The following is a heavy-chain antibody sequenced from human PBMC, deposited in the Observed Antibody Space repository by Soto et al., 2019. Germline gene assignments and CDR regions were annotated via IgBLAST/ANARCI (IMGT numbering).Heavy chain of an antibody. CDR3: AASFKWNYFDY. Sequence: SQTLSLPCAISGDSVASNSATWDWIRQSPSGGLEWLGRTYYRSKWYNAYADSVKSRISINPDTPKNQVSLQLKSVTPEDTAVYYCAASFKWNYFDYWGQGTPVTVSS. D-gene: IGHD1-26*01. J-gene: IGHJ4*02. V-gene: IGHV6-1*01. CDR2: TYYRSKWYN. CDR1: GDSVASNSAT.